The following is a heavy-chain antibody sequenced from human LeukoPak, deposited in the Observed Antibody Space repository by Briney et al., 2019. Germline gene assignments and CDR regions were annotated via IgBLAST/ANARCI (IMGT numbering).Heavy chain of an antibody. J-gene: IGHJ4*02. CDR1: GGSISSSNYY. CDR3: ARHASVDGNWPRPLDY. Sequence: SETLSLTCTVSGGSISSSNYYWGWIRQPPGKGLEWIGNIYYSGSTYYKPSLKTRVTISVDTSKNQFSLKLTSVTAADTAVYYCARHASVDGNWPRPLDYGGQGSLVTVS. D-gene: IGHD6-19*01. V-gene: IGHV4-39*01. CDR2: IYYSGST.